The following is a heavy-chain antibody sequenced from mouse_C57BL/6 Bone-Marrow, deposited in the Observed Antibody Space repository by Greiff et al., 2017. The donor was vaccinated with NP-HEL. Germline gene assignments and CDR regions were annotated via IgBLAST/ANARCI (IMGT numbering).Heavy chain of an antibody. CDR1: GYAFTNYL. CDR2: INPGSGGT. J-gene: IGHJ4*01. V-gene: IGHV1-54*01. Sequence: VQLQQSGAELVRPGTSVKVSCKASGYAFTNYLIEWVKQRPGQGLEWIGVINPGSGGTNYNEKFKGKATLTADKSSSTAYMQLSSLTSEDSAVYFCARPFYAMDYWGQGTSVTVSS. CDR3: ARPFYAMDY.